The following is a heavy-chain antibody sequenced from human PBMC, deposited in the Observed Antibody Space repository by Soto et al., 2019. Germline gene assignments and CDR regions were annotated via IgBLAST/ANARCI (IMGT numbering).Heavy chain of an antibody. CDR2: IIPILGIA. V-gene: IGHV1-69*02. Sequence: SVKVSCKASGGTFSSYTISWVRQAPGQGLEWMGRIIPILGIANYAQKFQGRVTITADKSTSTAYMELSSLRSEDTAVYYCARLPSPDYGGRMTRGAFDIWGQGTMVTVSS. D-gene: IGHD4-17*01. CDR3: ARLPSPDYGGRMTRGAFDI. CDR1: GGTFSSYT. J-gene: IGHJ3*02.